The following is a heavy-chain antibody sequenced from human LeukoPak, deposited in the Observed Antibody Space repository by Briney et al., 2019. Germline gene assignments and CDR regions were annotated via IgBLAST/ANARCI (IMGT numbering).Heavy chain of an antibody. V-gene: IGHV4-39*01. Sequence: PSETLSLTCTVSGASIISGNYFWGWVRQPPGKRLEWIGSWHHSGITDYNPSLKSRVTIVADTSKNQFSLKLASVAAADSAVYFCARQNEFWGQGTLVTVSS. J-gene: IGHJ4*02. CDR1: GASIISGNYF. CDR2: WHHSGIT. D-gene: IGHD3-10*01. CDR3: ARQNEF.